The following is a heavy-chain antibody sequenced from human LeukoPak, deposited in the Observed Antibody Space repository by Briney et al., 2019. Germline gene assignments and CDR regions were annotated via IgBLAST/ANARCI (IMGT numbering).Heavy chain of an antibody. CDR1: GGSISSYY. V-gene: IGHV4-4*07. CDR2: IYTSGT. CDR3: ARLGNWGNYWYFDL. J-gene: IGHJ2*01. Sequence: PSETLSLTCTVSGGSISSYYWSWIRQHAGKGLEWIARIYTSGTTYNPSLKSRVTMSVDTSKNQFSLKLSSVTAADTAVYYCARLGNWGNYWYFDLWGRGTLVTVSS. D-gene: IGHD7-27*01.